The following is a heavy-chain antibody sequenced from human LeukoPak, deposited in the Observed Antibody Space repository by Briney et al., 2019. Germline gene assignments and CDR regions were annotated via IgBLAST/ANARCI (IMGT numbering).Heavy chain of an antibody. Sequence: SETLSLTCTVSGGSTSSYYWSWIRQPPRKGLEWIGYIYYSGSTNYNPSLKSRVTISVDTSKNQFSLKLSSVTAADTAVYYCAKHNYDFWSGYYYYNWFDPWGQGTLVTVSS. J-gene: IGHJ5*02. D-gene: IGHD3-3*01. CDR2: IYYSGST. CDR3: AKHNYDFWSGYYYYNWFDP. CDR1: GGSTSSYY. V-gene: IGHV4-59*08.